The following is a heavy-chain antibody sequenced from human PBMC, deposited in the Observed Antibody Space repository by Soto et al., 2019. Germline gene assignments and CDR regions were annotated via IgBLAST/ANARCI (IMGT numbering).Heavy chain of an antibody. CDR2: ISGSGGGT. Sequence: PGGSLRLSCVASGFTFSSYAMSWVRQTPGKGLEWLSLISGSGGGTYYADSVMGRFTISRGNSNNTLYLQMSSLRAEDTAVYYCAKALGSCSSTSCQPLCLDPWGQGTPVTVSS. CDR3: AKALGSCSSTSCQPLCLDP. V-gene: IGHV3-23*01. D-gene: IGHD2-2*01. CDR1: GFTFSSYA. J-gene: IGHJ5*02.